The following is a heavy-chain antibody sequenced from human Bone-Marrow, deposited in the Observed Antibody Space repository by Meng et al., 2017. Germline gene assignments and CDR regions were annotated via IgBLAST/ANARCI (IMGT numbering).Heavy chain of an antibody. J-gene: IGHJ5*02. V-gene: IGHV1-18*01. CDR2: VSTDNGNT. CDR3: ARVLVWKSGEHHWFDP. CDR1: NYTVTTDG. D-gene: IGHD7-27*01. Sequence: QIQMVQSGAEVEKPAASVKVSCQASNYTVTTDGISWVRQAPGQGCEWMGWVSTDNGNTVYAQEFQGRVTMTTDTSTITAYMELTSLRSDDTAVYYCARVLVWKSGEHHWFDPWGQGTLVTVSS.